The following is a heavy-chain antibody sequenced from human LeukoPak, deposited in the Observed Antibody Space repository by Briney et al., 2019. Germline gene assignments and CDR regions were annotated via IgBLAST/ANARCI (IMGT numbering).Heavy chain of an antibody. CDR2: ISGSGGST. CDR1: GFTLSSYA. D-gene: IGHD3-22*01. Sequence: GGSLRLSCAASGFTLSSYAMSWVRQAPGKGLEWVSAISGSGGSTYYADSVKGRFTISRDNSKNTLYLQMNSLRAEDTAVYYCAKGRYYYDSSGFDYWGQGTLVTVSS. J-gene: IGHJ4*02. V-gene: IGHV3-23*01. CDR3: AKGRYYYDSSGFDY.